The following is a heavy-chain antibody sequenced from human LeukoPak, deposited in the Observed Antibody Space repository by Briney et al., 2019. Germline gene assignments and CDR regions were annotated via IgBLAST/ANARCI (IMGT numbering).Heavy chain of an antibody. V-gene: IGHV1-18*01. CDR3: VRGGESWSGYPPDY. Sequence: ASAKVSRKASGYTFTSYGISWVRQAPGQGLEWMGWISAYSGNTNYAQKLQGRVTMTTDTSTSTAYMELRSLRSDDTAAYYCVRGGESWSGYPPDYWGQGTLVTVSS. CDR2: ISAYSGNT. CDR1: GYTFTSYG. D-gene: IGHD3-3*01. J-gene: IGHJ4*02.